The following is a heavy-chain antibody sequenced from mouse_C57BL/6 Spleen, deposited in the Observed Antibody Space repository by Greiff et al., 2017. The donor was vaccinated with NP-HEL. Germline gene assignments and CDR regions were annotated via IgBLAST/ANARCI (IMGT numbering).Heavy chain of an antibody. D-gene: IGHD2-5*01. CDR3: ARRSNYSWFAY. Sequence: QVQLQQSGPGLVQPSQSLSITCTVPGFSLTSYGVHWVRQSPGKGLEWLGVIWRGGSTDYNAAFISRLSISKDNSKSQVFFKMNSLQADDTAIYYCARRSNYSWFAYWGQGTLVTVSA. J-gene: IGHJ3*01. V-gene: IGHV2-2*01. CDR1: GFSLTSYG. CDR2: IWRGGST.